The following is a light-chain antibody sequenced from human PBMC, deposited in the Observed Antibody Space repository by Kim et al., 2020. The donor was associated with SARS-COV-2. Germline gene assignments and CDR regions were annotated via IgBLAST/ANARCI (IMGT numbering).Light chain of an antibody. CDR3: ASWDNSLSGRV. Sequence: GRRFTISCSGSGSNIGPHYVYWYQQLPGTAPKLLIYANDQRPSGVPDRFSASKSGTSASLAISGLRSEDEADYYCASWDNSLSGRVFGGGTQLTVL. CDR1: GSNIGPHY. V-gene: IGLV1-47*01. J-gene: IGLJ3*02. CDR2: AND.